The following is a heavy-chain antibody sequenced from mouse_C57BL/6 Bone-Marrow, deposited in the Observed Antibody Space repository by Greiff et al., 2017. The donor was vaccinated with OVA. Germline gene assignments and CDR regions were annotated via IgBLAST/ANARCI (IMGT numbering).Heavy chain of an antibody. V-gene: IGHV1-78*01. CDR2: IYPRDGST. Sequence: QVQLQQSDAELVKPGASVKISCTVSGYTFTDHTIHWMKQRPEQGLEWIGYIYPRDGSTKYNEKFKGKATFTADKSSSTAYLPLNSLTSEDSAVYFCARALIYDCSSSPAMDYWGQGTSVTVSA. D-gene: IGHD1-1*01. CDR3: ARALIYDCSSSPAMDY. J-gene: IGHJ4*01. CDR1: GYTFTDHT.